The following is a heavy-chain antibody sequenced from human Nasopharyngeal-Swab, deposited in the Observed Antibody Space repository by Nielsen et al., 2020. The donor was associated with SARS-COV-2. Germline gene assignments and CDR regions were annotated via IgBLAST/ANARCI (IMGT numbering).Heavy chain of an antibody. CDR1: GYTFTRYA. CDR2: IATPTGHP. D-gene: IGHD5-18*01. CDR3: VRDQAMARPNWFDP. V-gene: IGHV7-4-1*02. Sequence: ASVKVSCKASGYTFTRYATNWLRQAPGQGPEWMGWIATPTGHPTYAQGFTGRFVFSLDTSVATAYLHINSLKTEDTAIYYCVRDQAMARPNWFDPWGQGTLVTVSS. J-gene: IGHJ5*02.